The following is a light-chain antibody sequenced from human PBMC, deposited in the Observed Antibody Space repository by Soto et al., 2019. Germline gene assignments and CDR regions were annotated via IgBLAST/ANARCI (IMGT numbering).Light chain of an antibody. CDR2: DAS. CDR3: LQYSSLSWT. V-gene: IGKV1-5*01. J-gene: IGKJ1*01. CDR1: RSISDW. Sequence: DIQMTQSPSTLSASVGDRVTITCRASRSISDWLAWYQQKPGKAPELLIFDASSLKSGVPSRFSGSGSGTEFTLTISRLQPEDVATYYCLQYSSLSWTFGQGTKVDIK.